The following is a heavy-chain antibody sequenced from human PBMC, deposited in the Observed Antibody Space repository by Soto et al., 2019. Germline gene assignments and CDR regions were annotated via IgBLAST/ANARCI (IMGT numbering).Heavy chain of an antibody. J-gene: IGHJ5*02. CDR1: GFTFSSYA. Sequence: GGSRRLSCAACGFTFSSYAMSWVGQAPGKGLEWVSAISGSGGSTYYADSVKGRFTISRDNSKNTLYLQMNSLRAEDTAVYYCAKVRQQPDEAYNWFDPWGQGTLVTVSS. CDR2: ISGSGGST. V-gene: IGHV3-23*01. CDR3: AKVRQQPDEAYNWFDP. D-gene: IGHD6-13*01.